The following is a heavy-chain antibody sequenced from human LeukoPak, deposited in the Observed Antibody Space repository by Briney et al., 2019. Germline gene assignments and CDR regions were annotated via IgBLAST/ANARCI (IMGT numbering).Heavy chain of an antibody. Sequence: GGSLRLSCAASGFTFSIYDLSWVRQAPGKGLECVSAIDRGVGSTYYADSVKGRFTISRDNSKNTLYLQMDNLRADDTAIYYCAKKGQADDDGKPDWGQGTLVTVSS. J-gene: IGHJ4*02. CDR3: AKKGQADDDGKPD. V-gene: IGHV3-23*01. D-gene: IGHD1-1*01. CDR1: GFTFSIYD. CDR2: IDRGVGST.